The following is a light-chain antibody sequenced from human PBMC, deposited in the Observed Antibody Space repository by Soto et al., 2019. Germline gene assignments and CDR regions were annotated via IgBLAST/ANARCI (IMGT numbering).Light chain of an antibody. CDR1: SSNIGAGYD. CDR2: GNN. J-gene: IGLJ2*01. V-gene: IGLV1-40*01. CDR3: QSYDSNLSGVI. Sequence: QSVLTQPPSVSASPGQTVTISCTGSSSNIGAGYDVHWYRQPPGTAPTLLLSGNNNRPSGVPARFSASKSDTSASLAITGLQAEDEAVYFCQSYDSNLSGVIFGGGTKLTVL.